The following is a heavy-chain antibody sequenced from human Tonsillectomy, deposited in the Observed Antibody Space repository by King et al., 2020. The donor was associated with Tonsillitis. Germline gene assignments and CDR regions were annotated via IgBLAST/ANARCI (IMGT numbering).Heavy chain of an antibody. CDR2: MYYSGST. V-gene: IGHV4-39*07. CDR3: ARRRGSDWYFDL. CDR1: GGSISGSISSSSYY. J-gene: IGHJ2*01. D-gene: IGHD2-15*01. Sequence: QLQEPVPGLVKASETLSLTCTVSGGSISGSISSSSYYWGWIRQPPGKGLEWIGSMYYSGSTYHNPSLKSRVTISVDTSKNQFSLKLSSVTAADTAVYYCARRRGSDWYFDLWGRGTLVTVSS.